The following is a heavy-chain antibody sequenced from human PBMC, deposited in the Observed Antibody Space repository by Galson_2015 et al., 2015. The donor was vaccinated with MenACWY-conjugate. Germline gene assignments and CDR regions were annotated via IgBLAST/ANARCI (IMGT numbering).Heavy chain of an antibody. Sequence: ETLSLTCTVSGGSISSHYWSWFRQPPGKGLEWIAYIRDTGSLKDNPSLKSRVTMSADKSNNQFSLRLISVTAADTAVYYCARIPTWGSSVGYSDYWGQGILVADSS. CDR3: ARIPTWGSSVGYSDY. D-gene: IGHD7-27*01. V-gene: IGHV4-59*08. CDR2: IRDTGSL. J-gene: IGHJ4*02. CDR1: GGSISSHY.